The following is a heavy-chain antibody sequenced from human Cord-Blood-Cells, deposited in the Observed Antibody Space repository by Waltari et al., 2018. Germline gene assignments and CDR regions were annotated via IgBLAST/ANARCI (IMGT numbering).Heavy chain of an antibody. V-gene: IGHV3-30*02. CDR2: IRYDGSNK. CDR1: GFTFSSYG. Sequence: CAASGFTFSSYGMHWVRQAPGKGLEWVAFIRYDGSNKYYADSVKGRFTISRDNSKNTLYLQMNSLRAEDTAVYYCAKAPNPGNWCDPWGQGTLVTVSS. J-gene: IGHJ5*02. CDR3: AKAPNPGNWCDP.